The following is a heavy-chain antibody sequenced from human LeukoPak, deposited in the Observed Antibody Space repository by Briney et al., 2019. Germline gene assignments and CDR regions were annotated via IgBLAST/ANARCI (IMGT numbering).Heavy chain of an antibody. CDR1: GYTFTGYY. V-gene: IGHV1-46*01. Sequence: ASVKVSCKASGYTFTGYYMHWVRQAPGQGLEWMGIINPSGGSTSYAQKFQGRVTMTRDTSTSTVYMELNSLRAEDTAVYYCAKDLGYYGSGSPDYWGQGTLVTVSS. CDR3: AKDLGYYGSGSPDY. CDR2: INPSGGST. D-gene: IGHD3-10*01. J-gene: IGHJ4*02.